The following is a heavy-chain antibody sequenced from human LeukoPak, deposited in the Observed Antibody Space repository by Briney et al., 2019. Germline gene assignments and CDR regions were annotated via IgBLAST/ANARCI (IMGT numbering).Heavy chain of an antibody. J-gene: IGHJ4*02. V-gene: IGHV3-48*04. D-gene: IGHD4-17*01. CDR1: GFTFSSYS. Sequence: GGSLRLSCAASGFTFSSYSMNWVRQAPGKGLEWVSYISSSSSTIYYADSVKGRFTISRDNAKNSLYLQMNSLRAEDTAVYYCAREGRTTVATFKYWGQGTLVTVSS. CDR2: ISSSSSTI. CDR3: AREGRTTVATFKY.